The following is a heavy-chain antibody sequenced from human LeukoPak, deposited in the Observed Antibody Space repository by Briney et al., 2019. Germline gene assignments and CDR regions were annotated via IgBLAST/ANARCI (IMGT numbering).Heavy chain of an antibody. Sequence: GASVKVSCKASGYTFTSYAMHWVRQAPGQRLEWMGWINAGNGNTKYSQKFQGRVTITADESTSTAYMELSSLRSEDTAVYYCARGPPGNVFVGSWPYFDYWGQGTLVTVSS. CDR1: GYTFTSYA. V-gene: IGHV1-3*01. D-gene: IGHD6-13*01. CDR2: INAGNGNT. CDR3: ARGPPGNVFVGSWPYFDY. J-gene: IGHJ4*02.